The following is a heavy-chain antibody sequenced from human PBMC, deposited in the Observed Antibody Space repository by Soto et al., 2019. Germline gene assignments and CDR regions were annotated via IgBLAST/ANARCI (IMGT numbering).Heavy chain of an antibody. CDR2: IYHSGSN. D-gene: IGHD6-19*01. Sequence: QVQLQESGPGLVKPSGTLSLTCAVSGGSISSSNWWSWVRQPPGKGLEWIGEIYHSGSNNYNQYLKSRVTISVDKSKNQFSLKLSSVTAADTAVYYCARFTSIAVAGTFDYWGQGTLVTVSS. CDR1: GGSISSSNW. V-gene: IGHV4-4*02. J-gene: IGHJ4*02. CDR3: ARFTSIAVAGTFDY.